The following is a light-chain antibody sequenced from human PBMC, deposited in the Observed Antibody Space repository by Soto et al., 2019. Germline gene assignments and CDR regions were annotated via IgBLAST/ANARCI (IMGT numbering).Light chain of an antibody. CDR1: SSDVGGYDF. J-gene: IGLJ3*02. Sequence: QLVLTQPRSVSGSPGQSVTISCTGTSSDVGGYDFVSWYQQHPGKAPKLTIYDVTKRPSWVPDRFSGAKSGNSASLTISGLRAEDEADYYCCSYAGSYNLGVFGGGTKVTVL. V-gene: IGLV2-11*01. CDR3: CSYAGSYNLGV. CDR2: DVT.